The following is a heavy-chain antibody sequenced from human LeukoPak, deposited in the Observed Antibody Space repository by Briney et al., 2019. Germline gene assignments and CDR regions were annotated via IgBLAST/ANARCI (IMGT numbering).Heavy chain of an antibody. J-gene: IGHJ4*02. CDR2: ISGSGGST. CDR1: GFTFSSNG. D-gene: IGHD6-19*01. V-gene: IGHV3-23*01. CDR3: AKDPYQWLNYYFDY. Sequence: PGGSLGLSCAGSGFTFSSNGTGSVRQAPGEGLGLGSAISGSGGSTYYADSVKGRFTISRDNSKNTLYLQMNSLRAEHTAVYHCAKDPYQWLNYYFDYWGQGTLVPLSS.